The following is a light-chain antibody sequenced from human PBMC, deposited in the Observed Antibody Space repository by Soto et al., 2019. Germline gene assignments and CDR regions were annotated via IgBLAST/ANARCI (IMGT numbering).Light chain of an antibody. CDR1: QSVGTF. J-gene: IGKJ2*01. CDR3: QHRTNWPRT. CDR2: DTS. Sequence: EVVLTQSPVTLSLSPGERATLSCRASQSVGTFLAWYQKPGQAPRLIIYDTSNRATGIPARFSGTGSGTDFAPTISSVEPEDFAVYFCQHRTNWPRTFGQGTKLDIK. V-gene: IGKV3-11*01.